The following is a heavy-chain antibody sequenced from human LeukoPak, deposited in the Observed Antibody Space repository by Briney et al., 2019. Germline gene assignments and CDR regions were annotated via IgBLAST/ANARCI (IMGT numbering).Heavy chain of an antibody. CDR3: ARPGGSYLGTFDY. CDR2: IYYSGST. Sequence: SETLSLTCTVSGGSISSSSYYWGWIRQPPGKGLEWIGSIYYSGSTYYNPSLKSRVTISVDTSKNQFSLKLSSVTAADTAVYYCARPGGSYLGTFDYWGQGTLVTVSS. D-gene: IGHD1-26*01. CDR1: GGSISSSSYY. V-gene: IGHV4-39*01. J-gene: IGHJ4*02.